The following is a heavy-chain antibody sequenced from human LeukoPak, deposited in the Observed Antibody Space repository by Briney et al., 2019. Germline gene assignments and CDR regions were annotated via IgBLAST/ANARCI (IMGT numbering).Heavy chain of an antibody. Sequence: PGGSLRLSCATSGFTFSSYSMNWVRQAPGKGLEWVSFIYSGTIHYSDSVKARFTISRDNSKNTLYLQMNSLRAEDTAVYYCARRAGAYSHPYDYWGQGTLVTVSS. V-gene: IGHV3-53*01. J-gene: IGHJ4*02. CDR1: GFTFSSYS. D-gene: IGHD4/OR15-4a*01. CDR3: ARRAGAYSHPYDY. CDR2: IYSGTI.